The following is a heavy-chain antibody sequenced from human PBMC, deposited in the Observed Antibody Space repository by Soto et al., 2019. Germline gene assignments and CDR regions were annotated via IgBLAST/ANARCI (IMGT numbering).Heavy chain of an antibody. CDR1: GYSFTSYW. CDR3: ASLGAWFGELLRSRDWFDP. CDR2: IDPSDSYT. V-gene: IGHV5-10-1*01. D-gene: IGHD3-10*01. J-gene: IGHJ5*02. Sequence: EVQLVQSGAEVKKPGESLRISCKGSGYSFTSYWISWVRQMPGKGLEWMGRIDPSDSYTNYSPSFQGHVTISADKSISTAYLQWSSLTASDTAMYYCASLGAWFGELLRSRDWFDPWGQGTLVTVSS.